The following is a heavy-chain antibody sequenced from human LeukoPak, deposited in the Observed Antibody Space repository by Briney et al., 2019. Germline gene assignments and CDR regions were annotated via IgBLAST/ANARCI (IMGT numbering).Heavy chain of an antibody. J-gene: IGHJ4*02. V-gene: IGHV3-21*01. CDR2: ITSSSTSI. Sequence: PGGSLRLSCAASGFTFSSYTMNWVRQAPGKGLEWVSSITSSSTSIYYADSVKGRFTISRDNAKNSLYLQMNSLRAEDTAVYYCARDLGFDHWGQRTQVTVSS. CDR3: ARDLGFDH. CDR1: GFTFSSYT.